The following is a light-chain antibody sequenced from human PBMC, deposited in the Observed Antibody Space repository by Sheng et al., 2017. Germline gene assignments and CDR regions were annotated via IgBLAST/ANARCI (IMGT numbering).Light chain of an antibody. CDR1: QDISSW. V-gene: IGKV1D-16*01. CDR2: GAS. J-gene: IGKJ2*01. Sequence: DIQMTQSPSSLSASVGDRVTITCRASQDISSWLAWYQQKPEKAPNLLIYGASTLQSGVPSRFSGSGSGTDFTLTISSLQPEDFATYYCQQVTIYPYTFGQGTKLEIK. CDR3: QQVTIYPYT.